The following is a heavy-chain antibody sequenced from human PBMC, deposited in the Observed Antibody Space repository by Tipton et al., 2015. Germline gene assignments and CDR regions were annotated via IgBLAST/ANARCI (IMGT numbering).Heavy chain of an antibody. J-gene: IGHJ5*02. CDR3: ARDENYCSSTSCFNWFDP. V-gene: IGHV4-38-2*02. D-gene: IGHD2-2*01. Sequence: TLSLTCTVSGYFISDGHFWGWVRQSPVKGLEWIASMHHNGDAYYNPSLGSRATLALDTPKNQFSPTLFSAPAADTALYYCARDENYCSSTSCFNWFDPWGQGNLVTVSS. CDR2: MHHNGDA. CDR1: GYFISDGHF.